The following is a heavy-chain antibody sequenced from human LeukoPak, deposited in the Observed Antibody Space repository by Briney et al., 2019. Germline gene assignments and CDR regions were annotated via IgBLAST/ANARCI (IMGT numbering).Heavy chain of an antibody. D-gene: IGHD5-18*01. CDR3: AREGRYRYGYNEYHLYMDI. CDR2: IYYDGST. V-gene: IGHV4-59*12. CDR1: GGSFSGYY. J-gene: IGHJ6*03. Sequence: SETLSLTCAVYGGSFSGYYWSWIRQSPGKGLEWIGYIYYDGSTNYNPSLKSRVTISLDTSKNQFSLKLSSVTAAETAVYYCAREGRYRYGYNEYHLYMDIWGKGTTVTVSS.